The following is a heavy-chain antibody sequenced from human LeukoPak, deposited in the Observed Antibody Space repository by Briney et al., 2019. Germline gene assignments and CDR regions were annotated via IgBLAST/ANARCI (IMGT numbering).Heavy chain of an antibody. CDR2: ISSSPSCN. CDR1: GFTFNSYS. D-gene: IGHD1-26*01. V-gene: IGHV3-21*01. CDR3: ARDRSPIERIFDY. Sequence: PGGSLRLSCAASGFTFNSYSMTWVRQAPGKGLEWVSSISSSPSCNYYADSVKGRFSISRDNAKNSLYLQMNSLRAEDTAIYYCARDRSPIERIFDYWGQGTLVTVSP. J-gene: IGHJ4*02.